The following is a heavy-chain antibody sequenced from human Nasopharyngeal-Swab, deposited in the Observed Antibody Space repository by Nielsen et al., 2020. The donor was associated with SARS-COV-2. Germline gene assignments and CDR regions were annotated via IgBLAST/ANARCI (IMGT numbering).Heavy chain of an antibody. CDR1: GYSFTNYW. CDR3: ARTPYYYGSGSLDY. CDR2: INPTDSYT. Sequence: GESLKISCQGSGYSFTNYWISWVRQMPGKGLEWMGRINPTDSYTNYSPSFQGHVTISADKSISTAYLQWSSLKASDTAMYYCARTPYYYGSGSLDYWGQGTLVTVSS. V-gene: IGHV5-10-1*01. D-gene: IGHD3-10*01. J-gene: IGHJ4*02.